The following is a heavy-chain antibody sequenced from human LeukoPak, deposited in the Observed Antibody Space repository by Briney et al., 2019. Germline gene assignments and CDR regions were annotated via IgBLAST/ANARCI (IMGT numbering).Heavy chain of an antibody. D-gene: IGHD3-10*01. Sequence: SETLSLTSAVYVGSFSGYYWSWIRHTPEKGLEWIGEINNIGSTNYDPSLKSRVTISVDTSKKQFSLKLSSVTAADTAVYYCARGNPRITRTFYLSKTDWFDPWGQGTLVTVSS. CDR2: INNIGST. J-gene: IGHJ5*02. CDR3: ARGNPRITRTFYLSKTDWFDP. CDR1: VGSFSGYY. V-gene: IGHV4-34*01.